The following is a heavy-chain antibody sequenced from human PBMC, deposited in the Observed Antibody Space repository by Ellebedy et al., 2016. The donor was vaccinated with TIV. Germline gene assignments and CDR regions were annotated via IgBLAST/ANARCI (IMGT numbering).Heavy chain of an antibody. CDR2: IYHSGST. CDR1: GGSISNSNW. J-gene: IGHJ4*02. D-gene: IGHD2-2*01. CDR3: ARGSVYCSSTTCYPFDC. Sequence: GSLRLSXAVSGGSISNSNWWSWVRQPPGKGLEWIGEIYHSGSTNYNPSLKSRVTISVDTSKNQFSLKLRSVTAADTAVYFCARGSVYCSSTTCYPFDCWGQGTLVTVSS. V-gene: IGHV4-4*01.